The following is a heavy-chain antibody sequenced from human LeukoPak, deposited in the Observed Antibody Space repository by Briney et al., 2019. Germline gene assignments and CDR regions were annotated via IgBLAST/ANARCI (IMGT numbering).Heavy chain of an antibody. CDR1: GFTFSSHW. CDR2: IKQDGSEK. D-gene: IGHD3-22*01. J-gene: IGHJ4*02. V-gene: IGHV3-7*04. CDR3: ARVYDNSGYFDY. Sequence: GGSLRLSCAASGFTFSSHWMSWVRQAPGKGLEWVANIKQDGSEKYYVDSLKGRFTISRDNAKNSLFLQMNSLRAEDTAPYYCARVYDNSGYFDYWGQGTLVTVSS.